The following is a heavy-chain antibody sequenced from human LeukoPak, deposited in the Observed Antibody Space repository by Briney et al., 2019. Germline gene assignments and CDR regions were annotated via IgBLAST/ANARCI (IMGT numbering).Heavy chain of an antibody. CDR2: INHSGST. Sequence: SETLSLTCAVYGGSLSGYYWSWIRQPPGKGLEWIGEINHSGSTNYNPSLKSRLPISVDTSKNQFSLKLSSLTAADTAVYYCARYVLSGSYYYYYYYMDVWGKGTTVTVSS. V-gene: IGHV4-34*01. CDR3: ARYVLSGSYYYYYYYMDV. D-gene: IGHD1-26*01. J-gene: IGHJ6*03. CDR1: GGSLSGYY.